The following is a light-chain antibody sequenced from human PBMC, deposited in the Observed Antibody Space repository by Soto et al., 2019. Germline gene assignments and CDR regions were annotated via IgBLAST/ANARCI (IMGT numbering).Light chain of an antibody. CDR1: SSDVGGYNY. CDR3: SSYIPNNSTYV. Sequence: QSVLTQPASVSGSPGQSITISCTGTSSDVGGYNYVSWYQHHPGKAPKRMIHDVSNRPSGVSNRFSGSKSRNTASLTISGLQAEDEADYYCSSYIPNNSTYVFGTGTRSPS. CDR2: DVS. J-gene: IGLJ1*01. V-gene: IGLV2-14*03.